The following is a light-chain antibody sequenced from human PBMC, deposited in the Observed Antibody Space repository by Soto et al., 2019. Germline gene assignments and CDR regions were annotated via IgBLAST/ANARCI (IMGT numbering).Light chain of an antibody. V-gene: IGKV3-15*01. CDR1: QSALSN. CDR2: GAS. Sequence: ETVLTQSPATLSVSPGDRVSLSCRATQSALSNLAWYQHKPGQAPRLLIHGASTRATGIPARFSGGGSGTEFTLTISSLQSEDFAVYYCQQYNDWPPTFGQGTKVDIK. J-gene: IGKJ1*01. CDR3: QQYNDWPPT.